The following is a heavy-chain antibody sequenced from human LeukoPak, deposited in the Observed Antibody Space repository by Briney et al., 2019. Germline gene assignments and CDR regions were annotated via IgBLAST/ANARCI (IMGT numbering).Heavy chain of an antibody. CDR3: ATSGSGYALDY. CDR2: ISSSSSTI. D-gene: IGHD3-3*01. CDR1: GFTFSSYS. Sequence: GGSLRLSCAASGFTFSSYSMNWVRQAPGKGLEWVSYISSSSSTIYYADSVKGRFTISRDNAKNSLYLQMNSLRAEDTAVYYCATSGSGYALDYWGQGTLVTVSS. V-gene: IGHV3-48*01. J-gene: IGHJ4*02.